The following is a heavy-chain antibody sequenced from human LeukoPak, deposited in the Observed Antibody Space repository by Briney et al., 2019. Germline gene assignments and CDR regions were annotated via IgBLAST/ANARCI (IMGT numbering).Heavy chain of an antibody. CDR1: GFTVSSNY. CDR2: IYSGGST. J-gene: IGHJ4*02. V-gene: IGHV3-53*01. Sequence: PGGSLRLSCAASGFTVSSNYMSWVRQAPGKGLEWVSVIYSGGSTYYADSVKRRFTISRDNSKNTLYLQMNSLRAGDTAVYYCARIGITMVRGVRGFDYWGQGTLVTVSS. CDR3: ARIGITMVRGVRGFDY. D-gene: IGHD3-10*01.